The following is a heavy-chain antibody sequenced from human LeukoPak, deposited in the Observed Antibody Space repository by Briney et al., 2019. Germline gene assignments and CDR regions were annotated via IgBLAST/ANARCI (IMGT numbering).Heavy chain of an antibody. CDR3: ARQREAGDYLGYFDY. CDR1: GGSISGYY. J-gene: IGHJ4*02. Sequence: PSETLSLTCAVSGGSISGYYWSWIRQPAGKGLEWIGRIYTSGSTNYNPSLKSRVTISVDTSKNQFSLKLSSVTAADTAVYYCARQREAGDYLGYFDYWGQGTLVTVSS. CDR2: IYTSGST. D-gene: IGHD4-17*01. V-gene: IGHV4-4*07.